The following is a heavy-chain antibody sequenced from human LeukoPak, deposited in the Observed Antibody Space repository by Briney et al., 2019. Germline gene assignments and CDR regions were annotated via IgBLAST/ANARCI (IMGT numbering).Heavy chain of an antibody. CDR1: GFTFSNYA. CDR3: AKDTDIVVVPAAIDY. D-gene: IGHD2-2*01. V-gene: IGHV3-23*01. CDR2: ISGSGGNT. J-gene: IGHJ4*02. Sequence: GGSLRLSCAASGFTFSNYAMTWVRQAPGKGLEWVSAISGSGGNTYYADSVKGRFTISRDNSKNTLYLQMNSLRAEDTAVCYCAKDTDIVVVPAAIDYWGQGTLVTVSS.